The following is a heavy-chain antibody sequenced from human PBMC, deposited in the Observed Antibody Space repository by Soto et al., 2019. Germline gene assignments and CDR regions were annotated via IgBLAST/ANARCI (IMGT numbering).Heavy chain of an antibody. CDR3: ARGDGDSSSSDYGMDV. J-gene: IGHJ6*02. CDR1: GYTFTSYY. Sequence: QVQLVQSGAEVKKPGASVKVSCKASGYTFTSYYMHWVRQAPGQGLEWMGIINPSGGSTSYAQKFQGRVTMTRDTSTSTVYMELSSLRSEDTAVYYCARGDGDSSSSDYGMDVWGQGTTVTVSS. V-gene: IGHV1-46*01. CDR2: INPSGGST. D-gene: IGHD6-6*01.